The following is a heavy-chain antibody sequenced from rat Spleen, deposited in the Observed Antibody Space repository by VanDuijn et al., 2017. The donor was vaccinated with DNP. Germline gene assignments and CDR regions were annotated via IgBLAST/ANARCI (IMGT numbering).Heavy chain of an antibody. D-gene: IGHD1-12*02. CDR2: ITSSGGST. V-gene: IGHV5S13*01. CDR3: AREGLMVALFDY. CDR1: GLTFSDYG. Sequence: EVKLVESGGGLVEPGRSVKVSCVASGLTFSDYGMAWVRQTPTRGLEWVASITSSGGSTYYPDSVKCRFTISRDNAKNTLYLQMNSLRSEDTATYYCAREGLMVALFDYWGQGVMVTVSS. J-gene: IGHJ2*01.